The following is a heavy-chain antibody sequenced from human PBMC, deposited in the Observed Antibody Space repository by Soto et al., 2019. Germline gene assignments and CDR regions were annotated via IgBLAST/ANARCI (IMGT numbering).Heavy chain of an antibody. CDR3: ARDHLLLPAQDFFYGSDV. V-gene: IGHV3-7*03. CDR1: TFTFSMDS. J-gene: IGHJ6*02. Sequence: SLTPSCQLSTFTFSMDSMSCVRPRAGRGLEWMAKIREDKVDGNYADTVKGRVTISTDNAKSSLYMQLSNLRAEDTAVYYCARDHLLLPAQDFFYGSDVWGRGATVTVSS. CDR2: IREDKVDG. D-gene: IGHD2-21*02.